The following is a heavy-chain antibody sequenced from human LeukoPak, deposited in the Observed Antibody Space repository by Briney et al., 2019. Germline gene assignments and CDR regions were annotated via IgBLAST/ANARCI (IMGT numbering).Heavy chain of an antibody. CDR3: TRRYYHDSSGSYRNDY. CDR1: GGTFSSYA. D-gene: IGHD3-22*01. CDR2: IIPILGIA. V-gene: IGHV1-69*04. J-gene: IGHJ4*02. Sequence: SVKVSCKASGGTFSSYAISWVRQAPGQGLEWMGRIIPILGIANYAQKFQGRVTITADKSTSTAYMELSSLRSEDTAVYYCTRRYYHDSSGSYRNDYWGQGTLVTVSS.